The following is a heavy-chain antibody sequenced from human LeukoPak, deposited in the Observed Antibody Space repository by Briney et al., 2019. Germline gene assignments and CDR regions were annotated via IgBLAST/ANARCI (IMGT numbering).Heavy chain of an antibody. Sequence: GGSLRLSCAASGFTFSSYSMNWVRQAPGKGLEWVSYISSSSSTIYYADSVKGRFTISRDNAKNSLYLKMNSLRAEDTAVYYCARDTGGWDKEGYYFDYWGQGTLVTVSS. V-gene: IGHV3-48*01. CDR3: ARDTGGWDKEGYYFDY. D-gene: IGHD2-8*02. CDR1: GFTFSSYS. CDR2: ISSSSSTI. J-gene: IGHJ4*02.